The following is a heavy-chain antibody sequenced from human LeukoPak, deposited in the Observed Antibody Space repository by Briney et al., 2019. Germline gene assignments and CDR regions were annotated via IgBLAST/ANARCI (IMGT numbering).Heavy chain of an antibody. CDR1: GGSISSGGYS. CDR2: IYHSGST. CDR3: ARLDSGSYKGGLDY. J-gene: IGHJ4*02. V-gene: IGHV4-30-2*01. D-gene: IGHD1-26*01. Sequence: PSETLSLTCAVSGGSISSGGYSWSWIRQPPGKGLEWIGYIYHSGSTYYNPSLKSRVTISVDRSKNQFSLKLSSVTAADTAVYYCARLDSGSYKGGLDYWGQGTLVTVSS.